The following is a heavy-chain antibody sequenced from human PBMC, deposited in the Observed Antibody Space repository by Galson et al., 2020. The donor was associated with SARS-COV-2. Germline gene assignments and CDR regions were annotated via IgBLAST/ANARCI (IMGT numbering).Heavy chain of an antibody. V-gene: IGHV3-33*01. CDR1: GFTFENHA. Sequence: GESLKISCAASGFTFENHAMHWVRQAPGKGLEWVAQIFYDGSNKYYLESVKGRFIISRDNSENTVSLQMDNLRAEDTAVYFCARDGQLSSGWAFDYWGQGTLVTVSS. CDR2: IFYDGSNK. CDR3: ARDGQLSSGWAFDY. J-gene: IGHJ4*02. D-gene: IGHD6-19*01.